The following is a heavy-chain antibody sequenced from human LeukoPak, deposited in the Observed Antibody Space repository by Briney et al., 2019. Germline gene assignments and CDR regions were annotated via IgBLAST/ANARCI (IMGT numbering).Heavy chain of an antibody. V-gene: IGHV3-23*01. Sequence: PGGSLRLSCAASGFTFSSYAMSWVRQAPGKGLEWVSAISGSGGSTYYADSVKGRFTISRDNSKNTLYLQMNSLRAEDTAVYYCARDGLYGSANWFDPWGQGTLVTVSS. CDR3: ARDGLYGSANWFDP. CDR2: ISGSGGST. CDR1: GFTFSSYA. J-gene: IGHJ5*02. D-gene: IGHD3-10*01.